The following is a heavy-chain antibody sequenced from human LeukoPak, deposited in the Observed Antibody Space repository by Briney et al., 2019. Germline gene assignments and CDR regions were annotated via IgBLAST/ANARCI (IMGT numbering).Heavy chain of an antibody. J-gene: IGHJ6*04. CDR3: AKDRRE. CDR1: GFTFDDYA. V-gene: IGHV3-9*01. CDR2: ISWNSGSI. Sequence: GGSLRLSCAASGFTFDDYAMHWVRQAPGKGLEWVSGISWNSGSIGYADSVKGRFTISRDNAKNSLYLQMSSLRAEDTALYYCAKDRREGGKGTTVTVSS.